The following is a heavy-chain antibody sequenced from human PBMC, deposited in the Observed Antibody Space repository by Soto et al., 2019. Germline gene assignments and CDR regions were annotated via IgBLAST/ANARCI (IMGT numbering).Heavy chain of an antibody. CDR3: ARFRYCGGECQNWFDP. J-gene: IGHJ5*02. Sequence: QVQLQESGPGLVKPSQTLSLTCTVSGGSISSGGYYWSWIRQHPGKGLEWIGYIYYSGSTYYNPSLKSRVTIAVDTSKNQFSLKLSSVPAADTAVYYCARFRYCGGECQNWFDPWGQGTLVTVSS. V-gene: IGHV4-31*03. D-gene: IGHD2-21*01. CDR1: GGSISSGGYY. CDR2: IYYSGST.